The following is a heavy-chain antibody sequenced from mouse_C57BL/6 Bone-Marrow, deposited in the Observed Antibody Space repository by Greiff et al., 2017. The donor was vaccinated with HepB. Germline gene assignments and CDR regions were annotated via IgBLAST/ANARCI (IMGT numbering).Heavy chain of an antibody. D-gene: IGHD1-1*01. CDR3: TTHFITTVVATYYYAMDY. CDR2: IDPENGDT. Sequence: EVQLQQSGAELVRPGASVKLSCTASGFNIKDDYMHWVKQRPEQGLEWIGWIDPENGDTEYASKFQGKATITADTSSNTAYLQLSSQTSEDTAVYYCTTHFITTVVATYYYAMDYWGQGTSVTVSS. J-gene: IGHJ4*01. V-gene: IGHV14-4*01. CDR1: GFNIKDDY.